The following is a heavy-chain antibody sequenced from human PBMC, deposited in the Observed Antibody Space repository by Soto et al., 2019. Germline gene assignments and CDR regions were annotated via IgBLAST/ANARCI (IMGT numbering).Heavy chain of an antibody. CDR2: LYFNGGT. J-gene: IGHJ5*02. D-gene: IGHD6-13*01. V-gene: IGHV4-30-4*01. CDR3: ARGISKYSSWYEPHTLFDA. Sequence: WIRQSPGKGLEWIGYLYFNGGTQYNPSLRTPISMSLDTSKKHFSLKMRSVTGADTAVYYCARGISKYSSWYEPHTLFDAWGQGALVTVSS.